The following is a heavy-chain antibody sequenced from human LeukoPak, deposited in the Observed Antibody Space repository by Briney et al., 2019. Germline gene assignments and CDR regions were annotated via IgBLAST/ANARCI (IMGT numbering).Heavy chain of an antibody. D-gene: IGHD3-9*01. V-gene: IGHV3-21*01. J-gene: IGHJ4*02. Sequence: GGSLRLSCAASGFTFSSYSMNWVRQAPGKGLKWVSSISSSSSYIYYADSVKGRFTISRDNAKTSLYLQMNSLRAEDTAVYYCASYYAILTGYSDWGQGTLVTVSS. CDR1: GFTFSSYS. CDR3: ASYYAILTGYSD. CDR2: ISSSSSYI.